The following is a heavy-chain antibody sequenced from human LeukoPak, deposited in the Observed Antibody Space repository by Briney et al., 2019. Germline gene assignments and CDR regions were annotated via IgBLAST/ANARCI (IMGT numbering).Heavy chain of an antibody. Sequence: GSSLGLSCAASGFTFSSYGMHWVRQAPGKGLEWVAVISYDGSNKYYADSVKGRFTISRDNSKNTLYLQMNSLRAEDTAVYYCAKDGYYDYVWGSFGSYYYYGMDVWGQGTTVTVSS. J-gene: IGHJ6*02. V-gene: IGHV3-30*18. CDR2: ISYDGSNK. CDR3: AKDGYYDYVWGSFGSYYYYGMDV. D-gene: IGHD3-16*01. CDR1: GFTFSSYG.